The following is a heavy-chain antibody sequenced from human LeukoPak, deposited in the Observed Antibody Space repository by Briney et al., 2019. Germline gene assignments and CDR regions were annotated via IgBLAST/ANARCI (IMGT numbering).Heavy chain of an antibody. Sequence: GGSLRLSCAASGFTFSSYAMSWVRQAPGKGLEWVSAISGSGGSTYYADPVKGRFTISRDNSKNTLYLQMNSLRAEDTAVYYCAKDGRVYSYGPYYFDYWGQGTLVTVSS. V-gene: IGHV3-23*01. J-gene: IGHJ4*02. CDR2: ISGSGGST. CDR3: AKDGRVYSYGPYYFDY. D-gene: IGHD5-18*01. CDR1: GFTFSSYA.